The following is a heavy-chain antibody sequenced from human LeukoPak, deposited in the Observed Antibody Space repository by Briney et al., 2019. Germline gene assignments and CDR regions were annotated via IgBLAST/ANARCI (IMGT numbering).Heavy chain of an antibody. CDR3: VTDYGGSSGAFDI. Sequence: PGGSLRLSCTGSGFTLSSYAMNWVRRAPGQGLEWVSSISSSSSDIYYTDSVKGRFTIPRDNAKNSLYLQMNSLRAEDTAVYYCVTDYGGSSGAFDIWGQGTMVTVSS. J-gene: IGHJ3*02. V-gene: IGHV3-21*01. CDR2: ISSSSSDI. CDR1: GFTLSSYA. D-gene: IGHD4-23*01.